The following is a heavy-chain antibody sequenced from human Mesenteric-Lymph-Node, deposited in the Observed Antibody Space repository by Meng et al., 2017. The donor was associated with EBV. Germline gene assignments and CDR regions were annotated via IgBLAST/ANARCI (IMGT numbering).Heavy chain of an antibody. V-gene: IGHV3-21*01. CDR1: GFTFSSYT. J-gene: IGHJ4*02. CDR3: ARDQGGY. CDR2: ISGGPNYI. Sequence: EVWLGESGGGLVKPGGSLRLSCAASGFTFSSYTMNWVRQAPGKGLEWVSSISGGPNYIYYADSVKGRFTISRDNAKNSLYLQMNSLRAEDTAVYYCARDQGGYWGQGTLVTVSS.